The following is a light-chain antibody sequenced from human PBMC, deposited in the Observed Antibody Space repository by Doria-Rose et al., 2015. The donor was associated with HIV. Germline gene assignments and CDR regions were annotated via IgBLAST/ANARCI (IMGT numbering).Light chain of an antibody. J-gene: IGKJ5*01. V-gene: IGKV3-20*01. CDR2: GAS. CDR3: QQYGSLSAIT. CDR1: QTIHSKY. Sequence: TQSPGTLSLSPGERATLSCRASQTIHSKYLGLYQQKLGQAARLLIYGASSRATGIPDRFSGSGSGTDFTLTISRLEPEDFAVYYCQQYGSLSAITFGQGTRLEIK.